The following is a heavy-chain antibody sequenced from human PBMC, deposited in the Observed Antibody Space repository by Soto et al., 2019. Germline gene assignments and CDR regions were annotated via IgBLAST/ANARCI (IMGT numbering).Heavy chain of an antibody. Sequence: SETLSLTCTVSCGSISRAAYYWSWIRQHPGKGLEWIGYISHSGSTYYTPSLKSRVIISADTSKNQFSVNLTSVTAADTAVYYCAREYTYGSNFFDCWGQGALVTVSS. D-gene: IGHD5-18*01. CDR1: CGSISRAAYY. CDR2: ISHSGST. J-gene: IGHJ4*02. CDR3: AREYTYGSNFFDC. V-gene: IGHV4-31*03.